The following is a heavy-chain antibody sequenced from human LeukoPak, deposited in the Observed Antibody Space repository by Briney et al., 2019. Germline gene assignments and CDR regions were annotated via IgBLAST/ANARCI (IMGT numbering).Heavy chain of an antibody. J-gene: IGHJ6*03. CDR2: IYAGHGNT. CDR1: RYSFTSYA. Sequence: ASVTVSCKDSRYSFTSYAMHWVRPAPRQRGEWVGWIYAGHGNTQHSQELQGRVTITRDTSARTAYMEPSSLRSEDMAVYYCARDRGTGTGHYYYIDVWGKGTTVTVSS. V-gene: IGHV1-3*03. CDR3: ARDRGTGTGHYYYIDV. D-gene: IGHD1-1*01.